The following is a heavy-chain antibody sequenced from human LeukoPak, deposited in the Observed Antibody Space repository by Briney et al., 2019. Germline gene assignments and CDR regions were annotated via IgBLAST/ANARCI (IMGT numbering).Heavy chain of an antibody. CDR2: IRYDGSNK. D-gene: IGHD3-22*01. J-gene: IGHJ4*02. Sequence: GGSLRLSCAASGFTFSSYGMHWVRQAPGKGLEWVAFIRYDGSNKYYADSVKGRFTISRDNSKNTLYLQMNSLRAEDTAVYYCAKNRKRITMIVVVTPIDYWGQGTLVTVSS. V-gene: IGHV3-30*02. CDR3: AKNRKRITMIVVVTPIDY. CDR1: GFTFSSYG.